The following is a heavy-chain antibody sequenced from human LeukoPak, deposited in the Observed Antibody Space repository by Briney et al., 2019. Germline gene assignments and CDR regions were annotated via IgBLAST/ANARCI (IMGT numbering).Heavy chain of an antibody. J-gene: IGHJ4*02. D-gene: IGHD3-22*01. CDR1: GFSLSNARMG. Sequence: SGPTLVNPTETLTLTCTVPGFSLSNARMGVSWIRQPPGKALEWLAHIFSNDEKSYSTSLKSRLTISKDTSKSQVVLTMTNMDPVDTATYYCARMLSPSYYDSSGGFDYWGQGTLVTVSS. V-gene: IGHV2-26*01. CDR2: IFSNDEK. CDR3: ARMLSPSYYDSSGGFDY.